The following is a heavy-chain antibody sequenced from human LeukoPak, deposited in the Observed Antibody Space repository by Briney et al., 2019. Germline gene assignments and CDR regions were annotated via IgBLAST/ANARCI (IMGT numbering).Heavy chain of an antibody. J-gene: IGHJ4*02. CDR2: IWYDGSNK. CDR3: ARGGDYYGLGYFDY. Sequence: GGSLRLSCAASGFTFSSYGMHWVRQAPGKGLEWVAVIWYDGSNKYYADSVKSRFTISRDNSKNTLYLQMNSLRAEDTAVYYCARGGDYYGLGYFDYWGQGTLVTISS. CDR1: GFTFSSYG. D-gene: IGHD3-10*01. V-gene: IGHV3-33*01.